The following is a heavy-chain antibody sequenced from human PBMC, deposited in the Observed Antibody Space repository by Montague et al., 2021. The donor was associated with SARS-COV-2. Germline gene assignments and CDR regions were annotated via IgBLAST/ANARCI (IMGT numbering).Heavy chain of an antibody. CDR1: GGSIRTSSYY. D-gene: IGHD4-17*01. J-gene: IGHJ3*01. Sequence: SETLSLTCTVSGGSIRTSSYYWGWIRQPPGKGLEWIGSIFYSGSTYYNPSLKSRVTISVDTSKNQFSLKLSSVTAADTAVYYCAMRVGAVGAFDSWGQGKMVIVCS. V-gene: IGHV4-39*01. CDR2: IFYSGST. CDR3: AMRVGAVGAFDS.